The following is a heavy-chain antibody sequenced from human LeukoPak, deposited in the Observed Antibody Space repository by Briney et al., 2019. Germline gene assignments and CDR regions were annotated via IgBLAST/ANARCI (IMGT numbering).Heavy chain of an antibody. V-gene: IGHV3-21*01. J-gene: IGHJ4*02. CDR3: ARGHTAVTRHFDF. CDR2: ISSGSSAI. D-gene: IGHD4-17*01. CDR1: GFTFTTYS. Sequence: GSLRLSCEASGFTFTTYSMTWVRQAPGKGLEWVSIISSGSSAIFSADALKGRFTISRDDAKNLLYLDMNSLRAEDTAVYYCARGHTAVTRHFDFWGQGTLVTVSS.